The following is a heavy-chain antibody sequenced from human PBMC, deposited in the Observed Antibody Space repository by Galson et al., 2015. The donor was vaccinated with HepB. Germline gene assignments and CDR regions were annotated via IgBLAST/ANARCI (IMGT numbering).Heavy chain of an antibody. CDR2: ISGSGGGT. CDR1: GFTFSSYA. D-gene: IGHD3-22*01. V-gene: IGHV3-23*01. J-gene: IGHJ4*02. Sequence: SLRLSCAASGFTFSSYAMSWVRQAPGKGLEWVSAISGSGGGTYYADSVKGRFTISRDNSKNTLYLQMNSLRAEDTAVYYCAKDQAPYYYDSSGYRYYFDYWGQGTLVTVSS. CDR3: AKDQAPYYYDSSGYRYYFDY.